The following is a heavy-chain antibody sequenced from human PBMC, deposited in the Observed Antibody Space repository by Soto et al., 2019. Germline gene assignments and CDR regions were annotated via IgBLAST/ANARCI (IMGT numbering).Heavy chain of an antibody. V-gene: IGHV4-39*01. D-gene: IGHD1-26*01. CDR3: ARHASNSGSYSEYFQY. J-gene: IGHJ1*01. Sequence: QVQLQESGPGLVKPSETVSLTCTVSGDSISSSGLYWGWIRQPPGKGLEWIGSIYNSGKTYYSPSLESRVTISVDTSKNQFSLKLSSVTAADTAVYYCARHASNSGSYSEYFQYWGQGTLVAVSS. CDR1: GDSISSSGLY. CDR2: IYNSGKT.